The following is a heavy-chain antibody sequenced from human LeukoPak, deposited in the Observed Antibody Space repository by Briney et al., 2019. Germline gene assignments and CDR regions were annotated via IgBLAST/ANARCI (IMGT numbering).Heavy chain of an antibody. J-gene: IGHJ5*02. CDR3: ARSLAVAGERGWFDP. CDR1: GGTFSSYP. CDR2: SIPIFGTA. Sequence: GASVKVSCKASGGTFSSYPISWVRQAPGKGLEWMGGSIPIFGTANYAQKFQGRVTITTDESTSTAYMELSSLRSEDTAVYYCARSLAVAGERGWFDPWGQRTLVTVSP. D-gene: IGHD6-19*01. V-gene: IGHV1-69*05.